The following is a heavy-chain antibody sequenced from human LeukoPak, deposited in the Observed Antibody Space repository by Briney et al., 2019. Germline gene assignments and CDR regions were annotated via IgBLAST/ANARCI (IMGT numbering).Heavy chain of an antibody. CDR1: GFTFSSYG. V-gene: IGHV3-30*18. CDR2: ISYDGSNK. CDR3: AKSPRITMIVVVITIPHYFDY. J-gene: IGHJ4*02. Sequence: GGSLRLSCAASGFTFSSYGMHWVRQAPGKGLEWVAVISYDGSNKYYADSVKGRFTISRDNSKNTLYLQMNSLRAEDTAVYYCAKSPRITMIVVVITIPHYFDYWGQGTLVTVSS. D-gene: IGHD3-22*01.